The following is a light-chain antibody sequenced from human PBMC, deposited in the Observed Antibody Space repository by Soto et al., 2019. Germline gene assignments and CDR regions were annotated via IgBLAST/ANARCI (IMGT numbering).Light chain of an antibody. CDR3: QQYYISPYT. V-gene: IGKV3-11*01. J-gene: IGKJ2*01. Sequence: EIVLTQSPATLSLSPGERATLSCRASQSVSNYLAWYQQKPGQAPRLLIYDASNRATGIPARFSGSGSGTDFILTISRLEPEDFAVYSCQQYYISPYTFGQGTKLEIK. CDR2: DAS. CDR1: QSVSNY.